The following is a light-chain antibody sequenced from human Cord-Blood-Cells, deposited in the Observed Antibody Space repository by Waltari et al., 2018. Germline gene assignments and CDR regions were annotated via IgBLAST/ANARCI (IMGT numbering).Light chain of an antibody. CDR3: QQYYSTPRT. J-gene: IGKJ1*01. Sequence: DIVMTQSPDSLAVSLGERATINCKSSQSVLYSSNNKNYLAWYQQKPGQPPKLLIYWASTLESVVPDRFSGSWSGTDFTLTISSLQAEDVAVYYCQQYYSTPRTFGQGTKVEIK. V-gene: IGKV4-1*01. CDR1: QSVLYSSNNKNY. CDR2: WAS.